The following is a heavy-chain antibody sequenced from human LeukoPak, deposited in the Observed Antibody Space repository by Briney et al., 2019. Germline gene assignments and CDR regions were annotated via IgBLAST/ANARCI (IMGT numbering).Heavy chain of an antibody. V-gene: IGHV3-7*01. Sequence: PGGSLRLSCAASGFTFSSYWMSWVRQAPGKGLEWVANIKQDGSEKYYVDSVKGRFTISRDNAKNSLYLQMNSLRAEDSAVYYCAREGSYDTDAFDIWGQGTMVTVSS. J-gene: IGHJ3*02. CDR3: AREGSYDTDAFDI. D-gene: IGHD3-22*01. CDR2: IKQDGSEK. CDR1: GFTFSSYW.